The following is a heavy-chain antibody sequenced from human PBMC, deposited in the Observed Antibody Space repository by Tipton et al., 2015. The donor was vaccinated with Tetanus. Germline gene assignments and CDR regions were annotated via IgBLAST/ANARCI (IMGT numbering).Heavy chain of an antibody. J-gene: IGHJ4*02. V-gene: IGHV3-30-3*01. CDR1: GLSFSGYG. CDR2: VAYDGNNK. CDR3: AGDGSYYGSGSYYRAF. D-gene: IGHD3-10*01. Sequence: SLRLSCATSGLSFSGYGLHWLRQAPGKGLEWVALVAYDGNNKYYADSVKGRFTISRDNSKDTLYLQMNSLRPEDTAVYYCAGDGSYYGSGSYYRAFWGQGTLVTVSP.